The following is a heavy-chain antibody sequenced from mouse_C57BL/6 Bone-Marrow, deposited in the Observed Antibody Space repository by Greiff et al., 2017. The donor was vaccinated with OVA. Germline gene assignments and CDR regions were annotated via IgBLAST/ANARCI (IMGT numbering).Heavy chain of an antibody. J-gene: IGHJ4*01. D-gene: IGHD1-1*01. V-gene: IGHV5-6-3*01. CDR2: INSNGGST. CDR1: GFTFSSYG. Sequence: EVKLMESGGGLVQPGGSLKLSCAASGFTFSSYGMSWVRQTPDKRLELVATINSNGGSTYYPDSVKGRFTLSRDNAKNTLYLQMSSLKSEDTAMYYCARDRKLLRGYAMDYWGQGTSVTVSS. CDR3: ARDRKLLRGYAMDY.